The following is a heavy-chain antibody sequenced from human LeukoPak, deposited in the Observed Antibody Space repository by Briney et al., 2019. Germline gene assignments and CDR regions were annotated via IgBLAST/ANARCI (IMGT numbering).Heavy chain of an antibody. CDR2: INSDGFST. J-gene: IGHJ4*02. V-gene: IGHV3-74*01. Sequence: PTGGSLRLSCAASGFTFSSFWIHWVRQVPGKGLVWVSRINSDGFSTSYADSVKGRFTISRGNAKNTLYLQMNSLRAEDTAVYYCARGTSGGYFDYWGQGTLVTVSS. CDR3: ARGTSGGYFDY. CDR1: GFTFSSFW. D-gene: IGHD1-26*01.